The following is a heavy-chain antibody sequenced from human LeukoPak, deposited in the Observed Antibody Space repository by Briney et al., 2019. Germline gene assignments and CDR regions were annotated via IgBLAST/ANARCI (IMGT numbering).Heavy chain of an antibody. CDR1: GYSISTGYF. Sequence: PSETLSHTCTVSGYSISTGYFWGWIRQPPGKGLEWIGSIYRGSTYSNPSLKSRVTISVDTSNNQFSLKLSSVTAADTAVYYCARPIAARRYWYFDLWGRGTLVTVSS. CDR2: IYRGST. J-gene: IGHJ2*01. D-gene: IGHD6-6*01. V-gene: IGHV4-38-2*02. CDR3: ARPIAARRYWYFDL.